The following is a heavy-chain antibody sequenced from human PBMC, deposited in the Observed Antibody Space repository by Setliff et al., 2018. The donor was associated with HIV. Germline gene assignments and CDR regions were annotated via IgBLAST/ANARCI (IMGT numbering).Heavy chain of an antibody. J-gene: IGHJ4*02. CDR3: VTGSAARPFDY. CDR1: GYSFSSYG. Sequence: ASVKVSCKAYGYSFSSYGLNWVRQAPGQGLEWLGWISAENGNTNYAQKFQGRVIMTTDTSTSTAYMELSSLRSEDTAVYYYVTGSAARPFDYWGQGTLVTVSS. D-gene: IGHD6-6*01. V-gene: IGHV1-18*01. CDR2: ISAENGNT.